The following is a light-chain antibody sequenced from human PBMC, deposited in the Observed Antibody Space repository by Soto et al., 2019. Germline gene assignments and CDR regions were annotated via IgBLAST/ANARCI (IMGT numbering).Light chain of an antibody. CDR3: QKYNSAPQT. J-gene: IGKJ1*01. Sequence: DIQMTQSPSSLSASVGDRVTITCRASQGISYYLAWYQQKPGKVPKLLIYAASTLQSGGPSRFSGSGSGTGFTLTISSLQPEDVATYYCQKYNSAPQTFGQGTKVDIK. CDR1: QGISYY. CDR2: AAS. V-gene: IGKV1-27*01.